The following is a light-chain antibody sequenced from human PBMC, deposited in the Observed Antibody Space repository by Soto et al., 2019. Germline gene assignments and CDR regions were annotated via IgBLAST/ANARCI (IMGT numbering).Light chain of an antibody. Sequence: EIVLTQSPGTLSLSPGERATLSCRASQSVSSNHLAWYQQKRGQAPRLLIYGASSKATGVPDRFSGSGSGTDFTLTISSLEPEDFAAYYCQQYGSSPKTFGQGTKVEIK. CDR2: GAS. CDR3: QQYGSSPKT. CDR1: QSVSSNH. V-gene: IGKV3-20*01. J-gene: IGKJ1*01.